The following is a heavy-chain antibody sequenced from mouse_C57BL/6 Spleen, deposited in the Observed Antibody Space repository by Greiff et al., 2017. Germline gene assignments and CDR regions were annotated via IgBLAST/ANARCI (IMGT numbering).Heavy chain of an antibody. CDR3: ARRDLLWAMDY. Sequence: QVQLQQPGAELVKPGASVKLSCKASGYTFTSYWMHWVKQRPGRGLEWIGRIAPSSGGTKYNEKFKSKATLTVDKPSSTAYMQLSSLTSEDSAVYYCARRDLLWAMDYWGQGTSVTVAA. CDR2: IAPSSGGT. D-gene: IGHD2-1*01. J-gene: IGHJ4*01. CDR1: GYTFTSYW. V-gene: IGHV1-72*01.